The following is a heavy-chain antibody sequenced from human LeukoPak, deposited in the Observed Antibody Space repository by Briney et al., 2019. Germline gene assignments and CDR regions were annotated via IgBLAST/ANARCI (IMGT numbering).Heavy chain of an antibody. CDR1: GYTFTGYY. J-gene: IGHJ5*02. CDR2: INPNSGGT. Sequence: ASVKVSCKASGYTFTGYYMHWVRQAPGQGIEWMGLINPNSGGTNYAQKFQGRVTMTRDTSISTAYMELSRLRCDDTAVYYCARLWYSSSSWFDPWGQGNLVTVSS. CDR3: ARLWYSSSSWFDP. D-gene: IGHD6-6*01. V-gene: IGHV1-2*02.